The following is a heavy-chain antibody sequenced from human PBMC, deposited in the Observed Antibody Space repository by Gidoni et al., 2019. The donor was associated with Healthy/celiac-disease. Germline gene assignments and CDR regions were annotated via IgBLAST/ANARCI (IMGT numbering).Heavy chain of an antibody. D-gene: IGHD3-22*01. CDR2: IYYSGST. V-gene: IGHV4-59*11. CDR3: ARGKGNYDSSGYYDYYYGMDV. Sequence: QVQLSASCPGLANPSATLSLTCTLPGGSISSHYCHWIRQPTGKGLEWIGYIYYSGSTNHNPSLKSRVTISVDTSKNQFSLKLSSVTAADTAVYYCARGKGNYDSSGYYDYYYGMDVWGQGTTVTVSS. J-gene: IGHJ6*02. CDR1: GGSISSHY.